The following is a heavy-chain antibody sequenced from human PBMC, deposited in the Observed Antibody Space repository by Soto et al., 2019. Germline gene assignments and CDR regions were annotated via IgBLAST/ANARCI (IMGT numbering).Heavy chain of an antibody. J-gene: IGHJ4*02. Sequence: GGSLRLSCAASGFTFSSYAMNWVRQAPGKGLEWVSVITGSGDATYYADSVKGRFTISRDNSKNTLYVQMNSLRAEDTAVYYCARDYYYDSSGYYAGFDYWGQGTLVTVSS. CDR3: ARDYYYDSSGYYAGFDY. CDR1: GFTFSSYA. V-gene: IGHV3-23*01. D-gene: IGHD3-22*01. CDR2: ITGSGDAT.